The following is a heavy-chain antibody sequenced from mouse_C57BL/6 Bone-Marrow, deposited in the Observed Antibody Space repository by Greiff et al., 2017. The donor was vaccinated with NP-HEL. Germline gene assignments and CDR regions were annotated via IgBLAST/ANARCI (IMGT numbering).Heavy chain of an antibody. Sequence: EVQLMESGGGLVKPGGSLKLSCAASGFTFSSYAMSWVRQTPEKRLEWVATISDGGSYTYYPDNVKGRFTISRDNAKNKLYLQMSHLKSEDTTMYYCARDPHYGNYVGYFDYWGQGTTLTVSS. CDR3: ARDPHYGNYVGYFDY. CDR1: GFTFSSYA. V-gene: IGHV5-4*01. D-gene: IGHD2-1*01. CDR2: ISDGGSYT. J-gene: IGHJ2*01.